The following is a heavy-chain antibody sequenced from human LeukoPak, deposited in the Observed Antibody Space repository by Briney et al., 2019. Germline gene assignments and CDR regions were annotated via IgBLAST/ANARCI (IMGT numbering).Heavy chain of an antibody. CDR1: GGSISSGCYY. V-gene: IGHV4-30-4*08. J-gene: IGHJ4*02. Sequence: KPSQTLSLTCTVAGGSISSGCYYWSWLRHPPGKGLDWSGYIYYSGSTYYNPSLKSRVTISVDTSKNQFSLKLSSVTAADTAVYYCAKYDTAMVTGAFDYWGQGTLVTVSS. CDR2: IYYSGST. D-gene: IGHD5-18*01. CDR3: AKYDTAMVTGAFDY.